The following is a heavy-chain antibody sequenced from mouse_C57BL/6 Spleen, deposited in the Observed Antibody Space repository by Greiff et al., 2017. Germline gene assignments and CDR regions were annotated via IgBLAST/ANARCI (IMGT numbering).Heavy chain of an antibody. V-gene: IGHV14-1*01. CDR1: GFNIKDYY. J-gene: IGHJ1*03. D-gene: IGHD3-2*02. CDR3: KGDSSGGWYFDV. Sequence: EVKLQESGAELVRPGASVKLSCTASGFNIKDYYMHWVKQRPEQGLEWIGRIDPEDGDTEYAPKFQGKATMTADTSSNTAYLQLSSLTSEDTAVYYCKGDSSGGWYFDVWGTGTTVTVSS. CDR2: IDPEDGDT.